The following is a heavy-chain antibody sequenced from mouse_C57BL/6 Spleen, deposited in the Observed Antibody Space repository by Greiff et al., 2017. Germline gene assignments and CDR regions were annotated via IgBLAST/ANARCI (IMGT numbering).Heavy chain of an antibody. CDR3: ARSPYYYGSSYWYFDV. V-gene: IGHV2-2*01. Sequence: QVQLKESGPGLVQPSQSLSITCTVSGFSLTSYGVHWVRQSPGTGLEWLGVIWSGGSTDYNAAYISRLSISKDNSKSQVFFKMNSLQADDTAIYYCARSPYYYGSSYWYFDVWGTGTTVTVSS. CDR1: GFSLTSYG. J-gene: IGHJ1*03. D-gene: IGHD1-1*01. CDR2: IWSGGST.